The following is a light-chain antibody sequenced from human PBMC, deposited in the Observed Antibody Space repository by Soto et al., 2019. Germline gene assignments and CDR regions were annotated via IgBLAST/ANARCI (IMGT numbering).Light chain of an antibody. CDR1: QSIGTNY. V-gene: IGKV3-20*01. CDR3: QQYSSTPRT. J-gene: IGKJ1*01. Sequence: ENRLTQSPGTLSLSPGERATLSCRASQSIGTNYVAWFQQKPGQAPTLLIYAASMRATGIPDRFSGSGSGTEFTLTISRLEPEDFAVYFCQQYSSTPRTFGQGTKVEFK. CDR2: AAS.